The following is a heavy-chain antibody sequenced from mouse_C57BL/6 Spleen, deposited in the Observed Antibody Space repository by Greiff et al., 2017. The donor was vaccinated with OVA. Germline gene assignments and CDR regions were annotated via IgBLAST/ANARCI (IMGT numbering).Heavy chain of an antibody. CDR3: ARTTTVVAGDYYAMDY. D-gene: IGHD1-1*01. Sequence: QVQLKQPGAELVMPGASVKLSCKASGYTFTSYWMHWVKQRPGQGLEWIGEIDPSDSYTNYNQKFKGKSTLTVDKSSSTAYMQLSSLTSEDSAVYYCARTTTVVAGDYYAMDYWGQGTSVTVSS. CDR2: IDPSDSYT. J-gene: IGHJ4*01. V-gene: IGHV1-69*01. CDR1: GYTFTSYW.